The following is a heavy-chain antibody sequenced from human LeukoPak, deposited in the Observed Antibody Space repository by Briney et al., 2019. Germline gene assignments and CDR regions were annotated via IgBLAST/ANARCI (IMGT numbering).Heavy chain of an antibody. CDR3: STGSGHAFDI. CDR1: GFTFSSYW. J-gene: IGHJ3*02. CDR2: INSDGSST. V-gene: IGHV3-74*01. D-gene: IGHD3-10*01. Sequence: GGALRLSCAASGFTFSSYWMHGVRHVPGKGLVWISRINSDGSSTSSADSVKARFTISRDNAKNTLYVQMNSLRAEDTAVYYCSTGSGHAFDIWGRGTMVTVSS.